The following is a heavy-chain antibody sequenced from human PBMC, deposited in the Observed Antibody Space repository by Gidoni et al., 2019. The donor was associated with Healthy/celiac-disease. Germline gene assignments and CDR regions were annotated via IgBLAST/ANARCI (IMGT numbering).Heavy chain of an antibody. Sequence: EVQLVESGGGLVKPGGSLRLSCAASGFTFSSYSMNWVRQAPGKGLEWVSSISSSSSYIYYADSVKGRFTISRDNAKNSLYLQMNSLRAEDTAVYYCARDPRWGNSGSHDAFDIWGQGTMVTVSS. CDR1: GFTFSSYS. J-gene: IGHJ3*02. D-gene: IGHD3-10*01. CDR2: ISSSSSYI. CDR3: ARDPRWGNSGSHDAFDI. V-gene: IGHV3-21*01.